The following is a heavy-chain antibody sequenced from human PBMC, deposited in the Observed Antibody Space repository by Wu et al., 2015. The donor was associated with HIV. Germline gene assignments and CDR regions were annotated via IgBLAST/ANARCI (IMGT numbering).Heavy chain of an antibody. J-gene: IGHJ4*02. CDR1: GYTFTDFG. CDR2: ISAYNGDI. CDR3: TRDLRELPWLFSLYF. V-gene: IGHV1-18*01. Sequence: QVHLVQSGTEVQKPGASVKVSCKASGYTFTDFGISWVRQAPGQGLEWMGWISAYNGDIKYSQKTQGRVIMTTDTSTSTAYMELRSLRSDDTAVYYCTRDLRELPWLFSLYFWGQGNPGHRPPQ. D-gene: IGHD2/OR15-2a*01.